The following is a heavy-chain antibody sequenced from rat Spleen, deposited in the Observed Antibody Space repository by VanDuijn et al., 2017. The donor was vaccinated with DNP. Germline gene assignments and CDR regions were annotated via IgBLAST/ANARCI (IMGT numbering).Heavy chain of an antibody. D-gene: IGHD4-3*01. V-gene: IGHV5-22*01. CDR2: FGSASYAP. CDR3: VRWNSGHFDY. J-gene: IGHJ2*01. Sequence: EVQLVESGGGLVQPGWSLKLSCAASGFTFSYYYMAGVRGAPAKGLEWVAYFGSASYAPYYGDSVKVRFTISRDNAKRTLYLQMNSLRSEDMATYYCVRWNSGHFDYWGQGVMVTVSS. CDR1: GFTFSYYY.